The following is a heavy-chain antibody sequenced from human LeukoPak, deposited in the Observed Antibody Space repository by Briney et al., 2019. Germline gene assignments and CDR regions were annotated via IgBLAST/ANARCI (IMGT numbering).Heavy chain of an antibody. CDR3: AKCYSSSWYWDY. J-gene: IGHJ4*02. CDR2: ISGSGGST. CDR1: GFTFSSYA. V-gene: IGHV3-23*01. D-gene: IGHD6-13*01. Sequence: GGSLRLSCAASGFTFSSYAMSWVRQAPGKGLEWVSAISGSGGSTNYADSVKGRFTISRDNSKDTLYLEMNSLRAEDTAVYYCAKCYSSSWYWDYWGQGTLATVSS.